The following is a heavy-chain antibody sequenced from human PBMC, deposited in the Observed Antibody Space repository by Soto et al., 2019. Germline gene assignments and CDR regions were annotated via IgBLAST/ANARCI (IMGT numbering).Heavy chain of an antibody. V-gene: IGHV4-61*03. CDR3: ARHISNFRYYYYAMDV. CDR2: IFYSENT. D-gene: IGHD4-4*01. CDR1: GDSVTSGSHY. J-gene: IGHJ6*02. Sequence: SETLSLTCTFSGDSVTSGSHYWSWIRHPPGKGLEYIGYIFYSENTSYHPSLKSRVTITVDKSTSTAYLQWNTLKASDTAMYYCARHISNFRYYYYAMDVWGQGTTVTVSS.